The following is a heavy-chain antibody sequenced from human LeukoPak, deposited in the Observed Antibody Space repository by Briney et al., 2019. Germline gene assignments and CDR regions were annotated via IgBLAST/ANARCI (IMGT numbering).Heavy chain of an antibody. D-gene: IGHD2-2*01. J-gene: IGHJ4*02. CDR3: ARHRYCSSTSCYFFDY. CDR1: GGSISSYY. CDR2: IYYSGST. Sequence: SETLSLTCTVSGGSISSYYWSWIRQPPGKGLEWIGSIYYSGSTYYNPSLKSRVTISVDTSKNQFSLKLSSVTAADTAVYYCARHRYCSSTSCYFFDYWGQGTLVTVSS. V-gene: IGHV4-59*05.